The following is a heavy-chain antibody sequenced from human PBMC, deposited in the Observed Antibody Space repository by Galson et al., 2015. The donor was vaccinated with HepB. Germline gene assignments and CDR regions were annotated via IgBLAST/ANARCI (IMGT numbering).Heavy chain of an antibody. V-gene: IGHV3-21*04. CDR3: AKLSDASGREVDY. D-gene: IGHD3-10*01. CDR1: GFTFSSYS. J-gene: IGHJ4*02. Sequence: LRLSCAASGFTFSSYSMNWVRQAPGKGLEWVSSISSSSSYIYYADSVKGRFTISRDNAKNSLYLQMNSLRAEDTAVYYCAKLSDASGREVDYWGQGTLVTVSS. CDR2: ISSSSSYI.